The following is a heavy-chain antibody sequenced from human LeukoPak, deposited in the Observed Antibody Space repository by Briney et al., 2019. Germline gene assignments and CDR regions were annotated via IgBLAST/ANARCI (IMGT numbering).Heavy chain of an antibody. J-gene: IGHJ4*02. CDR2: IYSGGST. Sequence: PGGSLTLSCAASGFTVSSNYMSWVRQAPGKGLEWVSVIYSGGSTYYADSVKGRFTIPRDNSKNTLYLQMNSLRAEDTAVYYCARGSGSYYAPPWYWGQGTLVTVSS. CDR3: ARGSGSYYAPPWY. D-gene: IGHD3-10*01. CDR1: GFTVSSNY. V-gene: IGHV3-53*01.